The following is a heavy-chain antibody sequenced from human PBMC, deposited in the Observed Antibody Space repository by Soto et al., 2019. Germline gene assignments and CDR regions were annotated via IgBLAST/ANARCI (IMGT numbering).Heavy chain of an antibody. D-gene: IGHD4-17*01. J-gene: IGHJ4*02. V-gene: IGHV4-39*07. CDR2: IYYSGST. CDR3: ARRYGPGFDY. CDR1: GGSISSSSYY. Sequence: SENLSLTCTVSGGSISSSSYYWGWIRQPPGKGLEWIGSIYYSGSTYYNPSLKSRVTISVDTSKNQFSLKLSSVTAADTAVYYCARRYGPGFDYWGQGTLVTVSS.